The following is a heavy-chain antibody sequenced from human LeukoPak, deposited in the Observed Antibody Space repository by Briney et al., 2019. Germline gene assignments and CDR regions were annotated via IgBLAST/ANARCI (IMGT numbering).Heavy chain of an antibody. D-gene: IGHD6-6*01. CDR2: IIPTFGTA. CDR1: GGTFSSYA. J-gene: IGHJ6*03. CDR3: ATRSSSSGLYYYYYMDV. V-gene: IGHV1-69*13. Sequence: SVKVSCKASGGTFSSYAISWVRQAPGQGLEWMGGIIPTFGTANYAQKFQGRVTITADESTSTAYMELSSLRSEDTAVYYCATRSSSSGLYYYYYMDVWGKGTTVTVSS.